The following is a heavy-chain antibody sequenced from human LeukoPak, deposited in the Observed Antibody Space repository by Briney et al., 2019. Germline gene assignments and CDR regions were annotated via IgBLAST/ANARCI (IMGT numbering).Heavy chain of an antibody. CDR2: ITGSGGNT. CDR1: GFIFSSYS. CDR3: AKAASSSWPSYYYGMDV. V-gene: IGHV3-23*01. Sequence: GGSLRLSCAASGFIFSSYSMSWVRQAPGKGLEWVPVITGSGGNTYYADSVKGRFTISKDNSKNTVYLQMSSLRVDDTAVYYCAKAASSSWPSYYYGMDVWGQGTTVTVSS. J-gene: IGHJ6*02. D-gene: IGHD6-13*01.